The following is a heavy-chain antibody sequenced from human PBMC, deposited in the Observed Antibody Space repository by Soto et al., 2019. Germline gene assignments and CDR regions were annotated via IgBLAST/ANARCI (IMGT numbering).Heavy chain of an antibody. CDR2: ITETGGDT. J-gene: IGHJ6*02. V-gene: IGHV3-23*01. CDR3: TKASSDRHHMDV. Sequence: QPGGSLRLSCAASGFTFSNFVMRWVRQTPGKGLEWVSTITETGGDTYYTDSVKGRFTISRDNSKNTLYLQMSSLRAEDTALYYCTKASSDRHHMDVWGQGTTVTVSS. CDR1: GFTFSNFV.